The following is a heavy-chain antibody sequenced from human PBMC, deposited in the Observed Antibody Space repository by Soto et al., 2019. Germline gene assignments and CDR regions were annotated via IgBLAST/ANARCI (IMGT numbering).Heavy chain of an antibody. CDR2: IKQDGSEK. CDR3: ARDLRYYDFWSGYPAGWFDP. V-gene: IGHV3-7*05. D-gene: IGHD3-3*01. J-gene: IGHJ5*02. Sequence: GGSLRLSCAASGFTFSSYWMSWVRQAPGKGLEWVANIKQDGSEKYYVDSVKGRFTISRDNAKNSLYLQMNSLRAEDTAVYYCARDLRYYDFWSGYPAGWFDPWGQGTLVTVSS. CDR1: GFTFSSYW.